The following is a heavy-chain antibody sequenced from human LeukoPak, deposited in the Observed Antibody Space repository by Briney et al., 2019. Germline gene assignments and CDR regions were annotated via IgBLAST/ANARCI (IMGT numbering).Heavy chain of an antibody. J-gene: IGHJ4*02. D-gene: IGHD6-6*01. CDR3: AREEYSSSSVDY. V-gene: IGHV3-11*01. Sequence: PGGSLRLSCAAFGFTFSDYYMSWIRQAPGKGLEWVSYISSSGSTIYYADSVKGRFTISRDNAKNSLYLQMNSLRAEDTAVYYCAREEYSSSSVDYWGQGTLVTVSS. CDR1: GFTFSDYY. CDR2: ISSSGSTI.